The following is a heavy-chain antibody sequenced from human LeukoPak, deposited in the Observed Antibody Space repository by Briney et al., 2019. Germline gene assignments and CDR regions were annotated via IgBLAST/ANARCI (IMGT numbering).Heavy chain of an antibody. Sequence: SETLSLTCAVYGGSFSGYYWSWIRQPPGKGLEWIGGINHSGSTNYNPSLKSRVTISVDTSKNQFSLKLSSVTAADTAVYYCARGTYPLYYDSSGYYRYWGQGTLVTVSS. V-gene: IGHV4-34*01. CDR1: GGSFSGYY. D-gene: IGHD3-22*01. CDR3: ARGTYPLYYDSSGYYRY. CDR2: INHSGST. J-gene: IGHJ4*02.